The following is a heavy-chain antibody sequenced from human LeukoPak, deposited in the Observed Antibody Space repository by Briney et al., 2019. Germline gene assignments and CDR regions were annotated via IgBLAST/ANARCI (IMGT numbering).Heavy chain of an antibody. CDR2: IKQDGSEK. V-gene: IGHV3-7*03. Sequence: GGSLRLSCAASGFTFSSHWMSWVRQAPGKGLEWVANIKQDGSEKYYMDSVKGRLTVSRDNAKNSVYLQMNSLRAEDTAVYYCATSRSFDYWGQGTLVTVSS. J-gene: IGHJ4*02. CDR3: ATSRSFDY. CDR1: GFTFSSHW.